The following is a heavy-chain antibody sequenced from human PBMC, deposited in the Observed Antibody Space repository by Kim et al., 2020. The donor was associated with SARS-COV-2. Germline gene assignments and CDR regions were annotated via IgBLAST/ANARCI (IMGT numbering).Heavy chain of an antibody. V-gene: IGHV3-30*03. D-gene: IGHD6-19*01. CDR2: ISYNGNYK. Sequence: GGSLRLSCAASGFNFSTYGMHWVRQAPGKGLEWVAFISYNGNYKYYADSVKGRSTISRDNSKNTLYLQMNTLRPEDMAMYFCARGGVAGLDAFGSWGQGTLVTVSS. CDR3: ARGGVAGLDAFGS. J-gene: IGHJ5*02. CDR1: GFNFSTYG.